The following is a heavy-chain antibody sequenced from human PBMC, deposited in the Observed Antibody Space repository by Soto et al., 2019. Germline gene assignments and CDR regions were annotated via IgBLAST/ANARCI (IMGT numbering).Heavy chain of an antibody. CDR3: ARVIVVVVAATPLWFDP. V-gene: IGHV4-59*01. CDR2: IYYSGST. Sequence: ASENLSLTCTVSGGSISSYYWSWVRQPPGKGLEWIGYIYYSGSTNYNPSLKSRVTISVDTSKNQFSLKLSSVTAADTAVYYCARVIVVVVAATPLWFDPWGQGTLVTVSS. J-gene: IGHJ5*02. CDR1: GGSISSYY. D-gene: IGHD2-15*01.